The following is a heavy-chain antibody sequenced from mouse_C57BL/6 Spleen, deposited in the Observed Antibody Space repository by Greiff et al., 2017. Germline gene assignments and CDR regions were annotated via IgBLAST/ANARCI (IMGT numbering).Heavy chain of an antibody. CDR1: GYTFTDYE. CDR2: IDPETGGT. Sequence: QVQLQQSGAELVRPGASVTLSCKASGYTFTDYEMHWVKQTPVHGLEWIGAIDPETGGTAYNQKFKGKAILTADKSSSTAYMELRSLTSEDSAVYYCTESYYGSTLYYWGQGTTLTGSS. CDR3: TESYYGSTLYY. D-gene: IGHD1-1*01. V-gene: IGHV1-15*01. J-gene: IGHJ2*01.